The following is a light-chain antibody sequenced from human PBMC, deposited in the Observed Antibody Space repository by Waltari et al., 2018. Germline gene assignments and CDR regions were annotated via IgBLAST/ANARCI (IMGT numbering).Light chain of an antibody. J-gene: IGLJ3*02. CDR1: SSNIGSNY. CDR2: RND. Sequence: QSVVTQLPSASGTPGQRVTISCSGSSSNIGSNYVFWYQQFPGTAPRRLIYRNDQRPSGVPERFCGSKSGTSASLAINGLRSEDEADYYCAAWDGGLKVRLFGGGTKLTVL. V-gene: IGLV1-47*01. CDR3: AAWDGGLKVRL.